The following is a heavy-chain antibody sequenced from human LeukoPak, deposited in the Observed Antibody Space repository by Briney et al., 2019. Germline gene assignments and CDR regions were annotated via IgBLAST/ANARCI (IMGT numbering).Heavy chain of an antibody. CDR2: IWYDGSNK. V-gene: IGHV3-33*01. CDR3: ARTDTLARGVIIEPLEY. CDR1: GFSFGDSG. Sequence: SGGSLRLSCAASGFSFGDSGMHWVRQAPGKGLEWVAFIWYDGSNKYYVDSVKGRFTISRDNSKNTLYLQMNSLRAEDTAVYYCARTDTLARGVIIEPLEYWGQGTLVTVSS. D-gene: IGHD3-10*01. J-gene: IGHJ4*02.